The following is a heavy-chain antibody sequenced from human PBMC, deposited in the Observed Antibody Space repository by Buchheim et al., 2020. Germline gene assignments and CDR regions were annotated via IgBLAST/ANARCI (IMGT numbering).Heavy chain of an antibody. D-gene: IGHD6-25*01. Sequence: QVQLQESGPRLVKPSETLSLTCTVSGGSMSNYYWNWIRQSPGKELEWIGYIYYGGSTNYNPSLKSRVTISIDTSKNQFSLNLSSVTAADTAVYYCARGDEAADYWGQGTL. J-gene: IGHJ4*02. CDR3: ARGDEAADY. V-gene: IGHV4-59*08. CDR1: GGSMSNYY. CDR2: IYYGGST.